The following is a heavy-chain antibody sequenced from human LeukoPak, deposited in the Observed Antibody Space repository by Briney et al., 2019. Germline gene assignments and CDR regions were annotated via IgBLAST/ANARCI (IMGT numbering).Heavy chain of an antibody. Sequence: GGSLRLSCAASGFSFDVHAMTWVRQAPGKGPEWVATIGGPAETFYADSVRGRFTISRDNSRYTLYLQMNRLRAEDSALYYCAKDWTTHNGVYDCLDFWGQGTQVTVSS. CDR3: AKDWTTHNGVYDCLDF. CDR1: GFSFDVHA. CDR2: IGGPAET. D-gene: IGHD3-16*01. V-gene: IGHV3-23*01. J-gene: IGHJ4*02.